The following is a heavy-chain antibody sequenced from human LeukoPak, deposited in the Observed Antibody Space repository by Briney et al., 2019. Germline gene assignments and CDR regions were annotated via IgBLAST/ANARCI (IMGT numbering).Heavy chain of an antibody. CDR1: GGSVSSGSYY. D-gene: IGHD5-12*01. CDR2: FSYSGST. J-gene: IGHJ4*02. CDR3: ARGPLDSGYTYFDY. Sequence: SETLSLTCTVSGGSVSSGSYYWSWIRQPPGKGLEWIGYFSYSGSTNYNPSLKSRVTISVDTSKNQFSLKLSSVTAADTAVYYCARGPLDSGYTYFDYWGQGTLVSVAS. V-gene: IGHV4-61*01.